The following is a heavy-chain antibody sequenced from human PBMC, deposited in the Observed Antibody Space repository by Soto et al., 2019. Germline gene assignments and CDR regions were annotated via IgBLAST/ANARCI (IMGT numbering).Heavy chain of an antibody. CDR1: GFTFSGSA. J-gene: IGHJ4*02. D-gene: IGHD2-21*02. CDR2: IRSKRNDYAT. CDR3: TRLEEVEVVTASFDQ. Sequence: GGSLRLSCAVPGFTFSGSAIHWVRQASGKGLEWVARIRSKRNDYATAYAASVKGRFTVSRDDSENMAYLQMSGLKTEDTAVYYCTRLEEVEVVTASFDQWGQGTLVTVSS. V-gene: IGHV3-73*01.